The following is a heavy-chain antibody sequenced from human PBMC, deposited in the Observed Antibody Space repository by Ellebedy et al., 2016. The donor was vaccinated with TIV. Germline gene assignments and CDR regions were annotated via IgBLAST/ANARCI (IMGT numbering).Heavy chain of an antibody. CDR1: GFTFSTYS. CDR2: ISGSSYTI. CDR3: ARLGGGAYCSSTRCYVRYGVDV. V-gene: IGHV3-48*02. J-gene: IGHJ6*02. D-gene: IGHD2-2*01. Sequence: PGGSLRLSCAVSGFTFSTYSMSRVRQAPGKGLEWVAYISGSSYTIYYADSVKGRFTISRDTAKNSLYLQMNSLRDEDTAVYYCARLGGGAYCSSTRCYVRYGVDVWGQGTTVTVSS.